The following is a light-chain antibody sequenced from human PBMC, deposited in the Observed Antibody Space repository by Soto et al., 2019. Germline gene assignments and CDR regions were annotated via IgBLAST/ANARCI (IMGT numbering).Light chain of an antibody. V-gene: IGKV3-20*01. CDR2: DAS. Sequence: FVLTQSPGTLSLSPGERATLSCRAIQTVRNNYLAWYQQKPGQAPRLLIYDASSRATGIPDRFSGGGSGTDFTLTISRLEPEDFAVYYCQQFSSYQLTFDGGTKVGIK. J-gene: IGKJ4*01. CDR1: QTVRNNY. CDR3: QQFSSYQLT.